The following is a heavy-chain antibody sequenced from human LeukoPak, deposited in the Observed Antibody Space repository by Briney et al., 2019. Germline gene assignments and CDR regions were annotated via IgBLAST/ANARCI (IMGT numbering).Heavy chain of an antibody. V-gene: IGHV3-23*01. CDR2: ISGSGGNT. Sequence: GGSLRLSCAASGFTFSNYAMSWVRQAPGKGLEWVSTISGSGGNTYYADSVKGRFTISRDNSKNTLYLQMNSLRAEDTAVYYCAKRGRIVGAINFFDYWGQGTLVTVSS. D-gene: IGHD1-26*01. J-gene: IGHJ4*02. CDR3: AKRGRIVGAINFFDY. CDR1: GFTFSNYA.